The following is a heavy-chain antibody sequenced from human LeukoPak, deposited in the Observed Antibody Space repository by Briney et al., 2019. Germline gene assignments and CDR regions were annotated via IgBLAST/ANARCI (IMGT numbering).Heavy chain of an antibody. J-gene: IGHJ6*02. CDR3: AKGLYDYALDV. Sequence: GGSLRLSCAASGFTFRNYAMTWVRQAPGKGLDWVALIGARDGRTYYADPVKGRFTISRDNFKNTLYLRMNSLRAEDTAIYYCAKGLYDYALDVWGQGTAVTVSS. V-gene: IGHV3-23*01. CDR2: IGARDGRT. CDR1: GFTFRNYA.